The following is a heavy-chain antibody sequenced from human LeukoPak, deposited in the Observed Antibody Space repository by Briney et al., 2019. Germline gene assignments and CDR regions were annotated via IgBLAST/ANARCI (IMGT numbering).Heavy chain of an antibody. CDR1: GGSISPYY. D-gene: IGHD2-2*01. CDR2: IHYSGST. J-gene: IGHJ4*02. Sequence: SETLSLTCAVSGGSISPYYWSWIRQPPGKGLEWIGCIHYSGSTDYNPSLKSRVIISVDTSKNQPSLRLSSVAAADTAVYYCAGPTSNARHGDFDYWGQGILVTVSS. V-gene: IGHV4-59*12. CDR3: AGPTSNARHGDFDY.